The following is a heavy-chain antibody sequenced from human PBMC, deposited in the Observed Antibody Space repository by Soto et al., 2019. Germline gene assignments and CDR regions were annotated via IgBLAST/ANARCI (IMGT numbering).Heavy chain of an antibody. CDR1: GDSIRSGAYS. J-gene: IGHJ6*02. CDR3: ARAVPAAPAPHYYYYIMDV. D-gene: IGHD2-2*01. V-gene: IGHV4-30-2*01. Sequence: QVQLQQSGSGLVKPSQTLSLTCAVSGDSIRSGAYSWTWIRQPPGTGLEWIGSIDHSGSTYYNPSLKTRVIMLVDWSKNLFSLGLISLTAADTAVYYCARAVPAAPAPHYYYYIMDVWGQGATVTVSS. CDR2: IDHSGST.